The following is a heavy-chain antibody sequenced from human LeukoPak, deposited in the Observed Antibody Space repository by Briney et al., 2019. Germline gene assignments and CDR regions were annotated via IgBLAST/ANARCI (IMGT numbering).Heavy chain of an antibody. CDR1: GFTFGSQP. Sequence: GGSLRLSCIASGFTFGSQPMSWVRQAPGKGLEWISAFSVNDDILRYAESVKGRFTISRDTSKNTLYLQMNNLRAEDTGLYYCAKGSQRQVVAMDVWGQATTVTVSS. CDR3: AKGSQRQVVAMDV. V-gene: IGHV3-23*01. D-gene: IGHD6-25*01. J-gene: IGHJ6*02. CDR2: FSVNDDIL.